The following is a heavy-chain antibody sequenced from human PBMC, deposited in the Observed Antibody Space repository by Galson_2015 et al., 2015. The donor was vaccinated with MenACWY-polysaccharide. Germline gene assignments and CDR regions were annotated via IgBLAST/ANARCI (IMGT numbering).Heavy chain of an antibody. D-gene: IGHD6-13*01. Sequence: SVRLACAASGFTFSSYGMHWVRQATGKGLEWVSAMGTASDTYYPGYVKDRFTISRENSKNSLYLQMNSLRAGDTAVYYCARGHSNSWRSSFYYGIDFWGQGTPVTVSS. CDR3: ARGHSNSWRSSFYYGIDF. CDR1: GFTFSSYG. V-gene: IGHV3-13*01. J-gene: IGHJ6*02. CDR2: MGTASDT.